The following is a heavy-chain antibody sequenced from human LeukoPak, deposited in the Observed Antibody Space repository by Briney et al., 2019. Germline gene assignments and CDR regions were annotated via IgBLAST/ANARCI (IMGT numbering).Heavy chain of an antibody. CDR2: INPNSGGT. CDR3: ARSRVVVITALGY. D-gene: IGHD3-22*01. CDR1: GYTFTTYD. Sequence: ASVKVSCKASGYTFTTYDINWVRQAPGQGLEWMGRINPNSGGTNYAQKFQGRVTMTRDTSISTAYMELSRLRSDDTAVYYCARSRVVVITALGYWGRGTLVTVSS. J-gene: IGHJ4*02. V-gene: IGHV1-2*06.